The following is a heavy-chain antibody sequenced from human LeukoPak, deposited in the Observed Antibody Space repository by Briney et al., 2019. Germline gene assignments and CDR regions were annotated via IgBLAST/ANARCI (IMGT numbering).Heavy chain of an antibody. Sequence: SGPTLVKPTQTLTLTCTFSGFSLNTSGVGVGWIRQPPGKALEWLAVIYWNDDKRYSPSLKSRLTITKDTSKNQVVLTMTTMDPVDTATYYCARSVDYDFWRGYFDYWGQGTLVTVSS. CDR2: IYWNDDK. D-gene: IGHD3-3*01. CDR3: ARSVDYDFWRGYFDY. CDR1: GFSLNTSGVG. V-gene: IGHV2-5*01. J-gene: IGHJ4*02.